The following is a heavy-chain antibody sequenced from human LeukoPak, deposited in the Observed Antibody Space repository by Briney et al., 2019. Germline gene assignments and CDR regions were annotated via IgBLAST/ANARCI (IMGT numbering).Heavy chain of an antibody. V-gene: IGHV4-59*08. Sequence: SATLSLTCTASGGSISSDYWQWIRQPPAKGLEWVGYIYNSGNNNYNYSLKSRVTISIDTSKNQFSLKLASVTAADTAVYYCATRGYWGQGTLVAVSS. CDR1: GGSISSDY. D-gene: IGHD3-10*01. J-gene: IGHJ4*02. CDR3: ATRGY. CDR2: IYNSGNN.